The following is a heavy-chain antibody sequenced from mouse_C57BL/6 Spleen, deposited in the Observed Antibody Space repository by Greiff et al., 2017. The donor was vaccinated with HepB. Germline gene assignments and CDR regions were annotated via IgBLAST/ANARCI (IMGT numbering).Heavy chain of an antibody. D-gene: IGHD2-3*01. V-gene: IGHV14-1*01. CDR1: GFNIKDYY. J-gene: IGHJ4*01. CDR3: TTDDGYSYYAMDY. Sequence: EVQLQQSGAELVRPGASVKLSCTASGFNIKDYYMHWVKQRPEQGLEWIGRIDPEDGDTEYAPKFQGKATMTADTSSNTAYLQLSSLTSADTAVYYCTTDDGYSYYAMDYWGQGTSVTVSS. CDR2: IDPEDGDT.